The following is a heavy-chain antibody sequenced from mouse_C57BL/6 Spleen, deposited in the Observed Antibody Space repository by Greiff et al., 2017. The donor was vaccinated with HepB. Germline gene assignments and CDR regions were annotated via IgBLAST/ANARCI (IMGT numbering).Heavy chain of an antibody. CDR1: GFSFTSYA. CDR3: AMMVTGRYFDV. Sequence: VQLVESGPGLVAASQSLSITCTVSGFSFTSYAISWVRQPPGKGLEWLGVIWTGGGTNYNAALKSRLSISKDNSKSKVFLKMNSLQTDDTARYYCAMMVTGRYFDVWGTGTTVTVSS. D-gene: IGHD2-3*01. J-gene: IGHJ1*03. V-gene: IGHV2-9-1*01. CDR2: IWTGGGT.